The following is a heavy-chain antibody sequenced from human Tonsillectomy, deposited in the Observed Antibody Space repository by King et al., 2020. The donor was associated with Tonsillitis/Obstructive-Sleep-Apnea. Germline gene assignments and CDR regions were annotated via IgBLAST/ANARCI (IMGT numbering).Heavy chain of an antibody. CDR1: GFTFDDYA. D-gene: IGHD1-26*01. Sequence: MQLVQSGGGLVQPGGSLRLSCAGSGFTFDDYAMYWVRQPPGKGLEWVSGISWNSADIGYADSVKGRFTISRDNAKNFLFLQMNSLRAEDTALYYCAKDVRPAGSYYNNAFDIWGQGTMVTVSS. CDR2: ISWNSADI. V-gene: IGHV3-9*01. J-gene: IGHJ3*02. CDR3: AKDVRPAGSYYNNAFDI.